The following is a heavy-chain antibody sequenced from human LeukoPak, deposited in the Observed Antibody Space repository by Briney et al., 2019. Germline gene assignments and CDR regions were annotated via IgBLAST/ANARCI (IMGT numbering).Heavy chain of an antibody. J-gene: IGHJ3*02. CDR1: EFSVGSNY. CDR2: IYSGGST. V-gene: IGHV3-66*01. Sequence: GGSLRLSCAASEFSVGSNYMTWVRQAPGKGLEWVSVIYSGGSTYYADSVKGRFTISRDNSKNTLYLQMNSLRAEDTAVYYCARLSFALDAVDIWGQGTMVTVSS. D-gene: IGHD3-10*01. CDR3: ARLSFALDAVDI.